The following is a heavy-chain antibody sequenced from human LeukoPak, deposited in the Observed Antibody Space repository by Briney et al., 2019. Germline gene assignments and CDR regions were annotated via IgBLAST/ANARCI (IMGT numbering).Heavy chain of an antibody. J-gene: IGHJ4*02. D-gene: IGHD1-26*01. Sequence: PGGSLRLSCAASGFTFSSYSMNWVRQAPGKGLEWVSSISGSSSYIYYADSVKGRFTISRDNAKNSLYLQMNSLRAEDTAVYYCARDRPLYSGSLWGQGTLVTVSS. CDR3: ARDRPLYSGSL. V-gene: IGHV3-21*01. CDR1: GFTFSSYS. CDR2: ISGSSSYI.